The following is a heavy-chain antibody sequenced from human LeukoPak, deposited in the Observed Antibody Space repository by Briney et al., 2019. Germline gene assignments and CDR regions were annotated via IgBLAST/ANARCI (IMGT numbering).Heavy chain of an antibody. Sequence: GGSLRLSCAASGFTFSSYGMHWVRQAPGKGLEWVAIIGYDGSNEYYADCVKGRFTISRDNSKDTLYLQMNSLRAEDTAVYYCAREVLVRGDKYYAMDVWGQGTTVTVSS. CDR1: GFTFSSYG. CDR3: AREVLVRGDKYYAMDV. J-gene: IGHJ6*02. CDR2: IGYDGSNE. D-gene: IGHD3-10*01. V-gene: IGHV3-33*08.